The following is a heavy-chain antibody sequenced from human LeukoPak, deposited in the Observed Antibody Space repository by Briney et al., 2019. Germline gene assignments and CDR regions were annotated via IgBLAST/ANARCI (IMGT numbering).Heavy chain of an antibody. J-gene: IGHJ4*02. V-gene: IGHV3-21*01. CDR3: ARDLTGGEYFDS. CDR2: ISPSSSYI. CDR1: GFTLSSFK. Sequence: GGSLRLSCATSGFTLSSFKMTWVRQAPGKGLEWAASISPSSSYISYADSLKGRVTVSRDNAKHSVFLQMSSLRAEDTAVYYCARDLTGGEYFDSWGQGTLVSVSS. D-gene: IGHD3-16*01.